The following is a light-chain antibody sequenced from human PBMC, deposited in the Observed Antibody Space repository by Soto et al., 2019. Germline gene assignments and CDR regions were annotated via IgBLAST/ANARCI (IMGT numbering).Light chain of an antibody. V-gene: IGKV1-5*03. J-gene: IGKJ1*01. CDR1: QTISSW. CDR2: KAS. Sequence: DIQMTPSPSTLSGSVGDRVTITCRASQTISSWLAWYQQKPGKAPKLLIYKASTLESGVPSRFSGSRSGTEFTLTISSLQPDDFATYYCQHYNSYSEAFGQGTKVDIK. CDR3: QHYNSYSEA.